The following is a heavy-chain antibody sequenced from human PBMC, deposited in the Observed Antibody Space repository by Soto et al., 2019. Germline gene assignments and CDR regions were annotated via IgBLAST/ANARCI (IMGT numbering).Heavy chain of an antibody. J-gene: IGHJ4*02. V-gene: IGHV1-8*01. Sequence: QVQLVQTGAAVKKPGASVKVSCQSSGYSFTNYEINWVLHAPGQGLEWMGWMSPNSGNTGYAQKVQGGVIQTRDTSTNTSYMELRSMTSEDTDLYYCARLVQDYRGDTSIFDVWGQGNLVTDSS. D-gene: IGHD5-12*01. CDR1: GYSFTNYE. CDR3: ARLVQDYRGDTSIFDV. CDR2: MSPNSGNT.